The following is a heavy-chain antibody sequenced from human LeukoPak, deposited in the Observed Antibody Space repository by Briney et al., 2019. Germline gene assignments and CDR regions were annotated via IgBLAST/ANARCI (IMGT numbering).Heavy chain of an antibody. V-gene: IGHV3-23*01. D-gene: IGHD2-2*01. CDR3: AKRRDYCSSTSCPYGLQFDY. J-gene: IGHJ4*02. CDR1: GFTFNIYA. CDR2: ISGSGVTT. Sequence: GGSLRLSCAAAGFTFNIYAMSWVRQAPGKGLEWVSGISGSGVTTYYADSVKGRLTISRDNSKNTLYLQMNSLRAEDTAVYYCAKRRDYCSSTSCPYGLQFDYWGQGTLVTVSS.